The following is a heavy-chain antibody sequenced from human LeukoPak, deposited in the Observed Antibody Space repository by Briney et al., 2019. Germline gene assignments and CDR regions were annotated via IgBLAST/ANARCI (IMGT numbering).Heavy chain of an antibody. V-gene: IGHV1-18*01. CDR2: ISAYNGNT. CDR3: ARGNSFGVVIYYYYYYMDV. D-gene: IGHD3-3*01. Sequence: ASVKVSCKASGYTFTSYGISWVRQAPGQGLEWMGWISAYNGNTNYAQKLQGRVTMTTDTSTSTAYMELRSLRSDDTAVYYCARGNSFGVVIYYYYYYMDVWGKGTTVTVSS. CDR1: GYTFTSYG. J-gene: IGHJ6*03.